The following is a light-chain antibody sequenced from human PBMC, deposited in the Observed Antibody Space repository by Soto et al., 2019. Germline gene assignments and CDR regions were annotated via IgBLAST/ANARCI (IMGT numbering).Light chain of an antibody. Sequence: DIQLTQSPSTLAASVGDRVTITCRASQSISDWLAWYQQKPGKAPELLISDASTLTPGVPSRFSGSGSGTEFTLIIRSLQPDDVATYFCQEYKTYAFGPGTRVEIK. CDR2: DAS. CDR1: QSISDW. J-gene: IGKJ2*01. CDR3: QEYKTYA. V-gene: IGKV1-5*01.